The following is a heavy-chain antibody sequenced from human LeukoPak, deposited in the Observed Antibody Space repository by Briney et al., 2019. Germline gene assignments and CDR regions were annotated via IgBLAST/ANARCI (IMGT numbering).Heavy chain of an antibody. D-gene: IGHD4-17*01. Sequence: SETLSLTCAVYGGSFSGYYWSWIRQPPGKGLEWIGEINHSGSTNYNPSLKSRVTISVDTSKNQFSLKLSSVTAADTAVYYCARGGYGDYVGDYWGQGTLVTVSS. CDR3: ARGGYGDYVGDY. J-gene: IGHJ4*02. CDR1: GGSFSGYY. V-gene: IGHV4-34*01. CDR2: INHSGST.